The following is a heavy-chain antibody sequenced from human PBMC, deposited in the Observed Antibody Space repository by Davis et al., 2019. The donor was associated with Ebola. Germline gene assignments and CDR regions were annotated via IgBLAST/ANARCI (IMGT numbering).Heavy chain of an antibody. CDR1: GYTFTGYY. V-gene: IGHV1-2*02. CDR3: ARVGGAAADYYYYGMDV. J-gene: IGHJ6*04. D-gene: IGHD6-13*01. Sequence: ASVKVSCKASGYTFTGYYMHWVRQAPGQGLEWMGWINPNSGGTNYAQKFQGRVTMTRDTSISTAYMELSRLRSDDTAVYYCARVGGAAADYYYYGMDVWGKGTTVTVSP. CDR2: INPNSGGT.